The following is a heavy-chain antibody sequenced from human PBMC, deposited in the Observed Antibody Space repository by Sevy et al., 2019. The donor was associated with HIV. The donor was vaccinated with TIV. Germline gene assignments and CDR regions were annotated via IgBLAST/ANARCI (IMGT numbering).Heavy chain of an antibody. J-gene: IGHJ2*01. V-gene: IGHV3-73*01. CDR1: GFTFSGSA. D-gene: IGHD4-17*01. CDR3: TNPTYDYGDYWYFDL. Sequence: GGSLRLSCAASGFTFSGSAMHWVRQASGKGLEWVGRIRSKANSYATAYAASVKGRFTISRDDSKHTAYLQMNSLKTEDTAVYYCTNPTYDYGDYWYFDLWGRGTLVTVSS. CDR2: IRSKANSYAT.